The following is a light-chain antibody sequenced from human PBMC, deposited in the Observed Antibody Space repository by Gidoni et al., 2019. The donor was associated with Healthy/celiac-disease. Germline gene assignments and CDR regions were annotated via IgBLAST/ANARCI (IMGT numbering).Light chain of an antibody. J-gene: IGKJ4*01. CDR1: QSVSSSY. CDR3: QQYGSSPPDT. V-gene: IGKV3-20*01. Sequence: IVLTQSPGTLSLSPGERATLSCRASQSVSSSYLAWYQQKPGQAPRLRIYGASSRATGIPDRFSGSGSGTDFTLTISRLEPEDFAVYYCQQYGSSPPDTFGGGTKVEIK. CDR2: GAS.